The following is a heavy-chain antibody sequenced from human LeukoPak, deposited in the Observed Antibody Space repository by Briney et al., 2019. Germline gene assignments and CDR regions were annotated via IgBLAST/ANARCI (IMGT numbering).Heavy chain of an antibody. J-gene: IGHJ6*02. CDR2: IYYSGST. CDR3: ARGEGADWNGGMDV. V-gene: IGHV4-31*03. CDR1: GGSISSGGYY. Sequence: SETLSLTCTISGGSISSGGYYWSWIRQHPGKGLEWIGYIYYSGSTYYNPSPKGRVTISVDTSKNQFSLKLSSVTAADTAVYYCARGEGADWNGGMDVWGQGTTVTVSS. D-gene: IGHD1-1*01.